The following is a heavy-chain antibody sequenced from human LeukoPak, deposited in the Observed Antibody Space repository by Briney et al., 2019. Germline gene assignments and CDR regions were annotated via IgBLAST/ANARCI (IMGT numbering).Heavy chain of an antibody. CDR1: GGSISSYY. V-gene: IGHV4-59*08. Sequence: PSETLSLTCTVSGGSISSYYWSRIRQPPGKGLEWIGYIYYSGSTNYNPSLKSRVTISVDTSKNQFSLKLSSVTAADTAVYYCARAPPTLEYSSSWPYFDYWGQGTLVTVSS. CDR2: IYYSGST. CDR3: ARAPPTLEYSSSWPYFDY. J-gene: IGHJ4*02. D-gene: IGHD6-13*01.